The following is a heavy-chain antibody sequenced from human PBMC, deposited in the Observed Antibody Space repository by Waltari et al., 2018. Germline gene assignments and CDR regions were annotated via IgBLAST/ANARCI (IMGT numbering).Heavy chain of an antibody. Sequence: QVQLRESGPRLVKASETLSLTCRYPGYSISNGYYWAWIRQPHGKGLEWIGSIYHSGRTFYNLSLKSRVTISVDTSKNQFSLKLSSVTAADRAVYFCARLGGTYFPFDYWGQGALVTVSS. D-gene: IGHD1-26*01. CDR2: IYHSGRT. CDR3: ARLGGTYFPFDY. J-gene: IGHJ4*02. CDR1: GYSISNGYY. V-gene: IGHV4-38-2*01.